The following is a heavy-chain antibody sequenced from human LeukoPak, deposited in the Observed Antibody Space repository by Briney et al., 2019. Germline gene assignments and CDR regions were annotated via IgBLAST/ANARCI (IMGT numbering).Heavy chain of an antibody. D-gene: IGHD3-10*01. CDR1: GDSISSRSCY. V-gene: IGHV4-39*01. J-gene: IGHJ6*03. CDR2: IYYSGST. CDR3: ARSGEIEYYYYYYMDV. Sequence: SETLSLTCTVSGDSISSRSCYWGWIRQPPGRGLEWMGSIYYSGSTYYNPSLKSRVTISVDASKTQFSLKLSSVTAADTAVYYCARSGEIEYYYYYYMDVWGKGTTVTVSS.